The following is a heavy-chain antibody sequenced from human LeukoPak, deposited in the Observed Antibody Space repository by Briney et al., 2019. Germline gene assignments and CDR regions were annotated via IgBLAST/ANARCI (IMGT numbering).Heavy chain of an antibody. V-gene: IGHV3-21*01. CDR2: ISSSSSYI. J-gene: IGHJ4*02. D-gene: IGHD6-6*01. CDR1: GFTFSSYS. Sequence: GGSLRLSCAASGFTFSSYSMNWVRQAPGKGLEWVSSISSSSSYIYYADSVKGRSTISRDNAKNSLYLQMNSLRAEDTAVYYCARDLTSSSVDYWGQGTLVTVSS. CDR3: ARDLTSSSVDY.